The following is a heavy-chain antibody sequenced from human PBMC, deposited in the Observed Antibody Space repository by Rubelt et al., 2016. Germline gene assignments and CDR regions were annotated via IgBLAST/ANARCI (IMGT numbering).Heavy chain of an antibody. D-gene: IGHD4-23*01. CDR1: GGSISTSDY. Sequence: QLQLQESGPGLVKPSETLSLTCTVSGGSISTSDYWGWIRQTPGKGLEWIGHIHFVGSTNYNPSLKSRVSLSVDTSKNQFSLRLGSVTAADTAVYYCARAGYGGNSFDYWGQGTLVTVSS. CDR2: IHFVGST. V-gene: IGHV4-39*07. CDR3: ARAGYGGNSFDY. J-gene: IGHJ4*02.